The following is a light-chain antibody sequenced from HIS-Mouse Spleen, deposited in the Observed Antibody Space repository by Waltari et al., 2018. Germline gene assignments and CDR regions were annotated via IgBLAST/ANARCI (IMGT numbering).Light chain of an antibody. V-gene: IGLV2-14*03. CDR1: SSDVGGYHY. J-gene: IGLJ2*01. Sequence: QSALTQPASVSGSPGQSITISCTGTSSDVGGYHYVSWYQQPPGKAPRLMIYDVSNRPSGVSNRFAGSKSGNTASLTISGLQAEDEADYYCSSYTSSSFNVVFGGGTKLTVL. CDR2: DVS. CDR3: SSYTSSSFNVV.